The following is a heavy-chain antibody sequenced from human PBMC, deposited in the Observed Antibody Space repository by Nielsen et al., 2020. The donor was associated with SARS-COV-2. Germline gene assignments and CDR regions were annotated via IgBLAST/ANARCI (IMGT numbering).Heavy chain of an antibody. Sequence: WVRQAPGQGLEWMGGIIPIFGTANYAQKFQGRVTITADESTSTAYMALSSLRSEDTAVYYCARASMYGSGSYYNVCYYYYGMDVWGQGTTVTVSS. CDR3: ARASMYGSGSYYNVCYYYYGMDV. CDR2: IIPIFGTA. V-gene: IGHV1-69*01. J-gene: IGHJ6*02. D-gene: IGHD3-10*01.